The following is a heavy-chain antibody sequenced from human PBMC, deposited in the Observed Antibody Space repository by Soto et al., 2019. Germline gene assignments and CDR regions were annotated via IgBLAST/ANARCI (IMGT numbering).Heavy chain of an antibody. CDR1: GGSFSGYY. CDR3: ASSVYDSSGNYFDS. V-gene: IGHV4-34*09. J-gene: IGHJ4*02. D-gene: IGHD3-22*01. Sequence: SETLSLTCAVYGGSFSGYYWSWIRQPPGKGLEWIGYIYFSGSTNCNPSLKSRVTISVDTSNNQFSLKLSSVTAADTAVYYCASSVYDSSGNYFDSWGQGSLVTVSS. CDR2: IYFSGST.